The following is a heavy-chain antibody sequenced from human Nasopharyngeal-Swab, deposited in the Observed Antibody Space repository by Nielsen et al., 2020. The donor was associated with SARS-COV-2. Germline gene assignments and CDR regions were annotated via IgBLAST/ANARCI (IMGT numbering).Heavy chain of an antibody. J-gene: IGHJ6*02. CDR1: GFSFRGYA. CDR3: ARVGASVLERGLDV. D-gene: IGHD4/OR15-4a*01. Sequence: GESLKISCAASGFSFRGYAMHWVRRAPGKGLEWVAAISYHGSNEYYADSVRGRFAISRDSSTNTLYLQMNSLRAEDTALYSCARVGASVLERGLDVWGQGTTVTVSS. V-gene: IGHV3-30*09. CDR2: ISYHGSNE.